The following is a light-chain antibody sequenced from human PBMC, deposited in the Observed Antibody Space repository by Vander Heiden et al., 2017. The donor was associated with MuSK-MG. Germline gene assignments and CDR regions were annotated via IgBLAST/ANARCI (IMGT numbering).Light chain of an antibody. CDR3: QQYGSSYT. J-gene: IGKJ2*01. Sequence: IVLTPSPGTLSLSPGDRATLSCRASQSVSSSYLAWYQQKPGQAPRLLIYGASSSATGIPDRFSGTGSGTDFTLTISRLEPEDFAVYYWQQYGSSYTFGQGTKLEIK. V-gene: IGKV3-20*01. CDR1: QSVSSSY. CDR2: GAS.